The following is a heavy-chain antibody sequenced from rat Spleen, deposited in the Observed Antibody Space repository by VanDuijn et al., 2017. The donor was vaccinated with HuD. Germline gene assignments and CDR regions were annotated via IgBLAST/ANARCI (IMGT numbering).Heavy chain of an antibody. D-gene: IGHD1-8*01. J-gene: IGHJ1*01. V-gene: IGHV5-7*01. CDR2: ISSDGSLT. CDR1: GFTFNDHF. CDR3: ASPVGGYFDF. Sequence: EVLLVESNGGLVQPGRSLKLSCAASGFTFNDHFMAWVRQAPKKGLAWDATISSDGSLTYYRDSVTGRFMASSDNAKRTLYLRLGSLRSEDTATDYCASPVGGYFDFWGPGTMVTVSS.